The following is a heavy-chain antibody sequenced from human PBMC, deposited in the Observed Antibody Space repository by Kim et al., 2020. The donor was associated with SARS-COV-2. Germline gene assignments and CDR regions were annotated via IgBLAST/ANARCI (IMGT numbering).Heavy chain of an antibody. Sequence: ASVKVSCKASGYSFAAYYVHWVRQAPGQGLEWMGWVNPKNGATRYAQKFEAGITITRDTSVNTAYMELRSLTSDDTAIYFCARAFVGDCKGDFCFHLDALDVGCHGTMVTVS. CDR2: VNPKNGAT. J-gene: IGHJ3*01. V-gene: IGHV1-2*02. CDR1: GYSFAAYY. D-gene: IGHD2-21*01. CDR3: ARAFVGDCKGDFCFHLDALDV.